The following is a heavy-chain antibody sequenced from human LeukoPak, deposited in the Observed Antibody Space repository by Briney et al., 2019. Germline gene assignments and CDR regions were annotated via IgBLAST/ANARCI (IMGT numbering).Heavy chain of an antibody. CDR2: INPNSGGT. CDR1: GYTFTGYY. J-gene: IGHJ3*02. V-gene: IGHV1-2*02. Sequence: ASVKVSCKASGYTFTGYYMHWVRQAPGQGLEWMGWINPNSGGTNYAQNFQGRVTMTRDMSTSTVYMELSSLKSEDTAVYYCARGSSRSPRDAFDIWGQGTMVTVSS. CDR3: ARGSSRSPRDAFDI.